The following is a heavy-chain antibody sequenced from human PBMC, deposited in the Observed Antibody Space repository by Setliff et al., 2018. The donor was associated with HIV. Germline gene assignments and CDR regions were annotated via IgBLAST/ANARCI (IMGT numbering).Heavy chain of an antibody. D-gene: IGHD6-13*01. Sequence: ASVKVSCKASGYTFTSYDINWVRQATGQGLEWMGWMNPNSGNTGYAQKFQGRVTMTRNTSISTAYMELSSLRSEDTAVYYCAKNLYRSGWSPLDYWGQGTLVTVSS. CDR2: MNPNSGNT. CDR3: AKNLYRSGWSPLDY. V-gene: IGHV1-8*02. J-gene: IGHJ4*02. CDR1: GYTFTSYD.